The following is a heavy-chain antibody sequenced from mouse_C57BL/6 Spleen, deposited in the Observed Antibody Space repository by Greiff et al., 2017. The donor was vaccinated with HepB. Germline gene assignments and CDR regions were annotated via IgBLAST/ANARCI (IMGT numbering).Heavy chain of an antibody. J-gene: IGHJ1*03. CDR3: ARGDYDVWYFDV. Sequence: QVQLQQPGAELVMPGASVKLSCKASGYTFASYWMHWVKQRPGQGLEWIGEIDPSDSYNNYNQKFKGKSTLTVDKSSSTAYMQLSSLTSEDSAVYYCARGDYDVWYFDVWGTGTTVTVSS. V-gene: IGHV1-69*01. CDR1: GYTFASYW. CDR2: IDPSDSYN. D-gene: IGHD2-4*01.